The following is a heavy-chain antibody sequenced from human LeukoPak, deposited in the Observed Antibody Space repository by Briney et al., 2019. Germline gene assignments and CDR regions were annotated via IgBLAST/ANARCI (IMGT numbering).Heavy chain of an antibody. CDR3: ARHVRETGYYGSGSPHA. CDR2: IYYSGST. Sequence: SETLSLTCTVSGGSISSSSYYWGWIRQPPGKGLEWIGSIYYSGSTYYNPSLKSRVTISVDTSKNQFSLKLCSVTAADTAVYYCARHVRETGYYGSGSPHAWGQGTLVTVSS. CDR1: GGSISSSSYY. V-gene: IGHV4-39*01. D-gene: IGHD3-10*01. J-gene: IGHJ5*02.